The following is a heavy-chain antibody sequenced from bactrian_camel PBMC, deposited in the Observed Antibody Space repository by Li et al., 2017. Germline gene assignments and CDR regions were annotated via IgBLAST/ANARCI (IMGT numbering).Heavy chain of an antibody. J-gene: IGHJ4*01. CDR1: GPTYSDDC. Sequence: HVQLVESGGGSVEAGGSLALSCTPSGPTYSDDCMGFFRQTLGKEPEGVAVIYNGGKYYSDSVKGRFTISQDVEKKSVYLQMNNVKPEDTAMYYCAASRPYCPGLRQYQYLFRGQGTQVTVS. CDR3: AASRPYCPGLRQYQYLF. D-gene: IGHD1*01. V-gene: IGHV3S1*01. CDR2: IYNGGK.